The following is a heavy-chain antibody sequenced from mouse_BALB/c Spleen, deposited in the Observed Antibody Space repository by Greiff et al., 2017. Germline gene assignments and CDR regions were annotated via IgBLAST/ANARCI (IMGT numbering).Heavy chain of an antibody. CDR3: ARGGYYYGSSHWYFDV. CDR1: GFTFSSYA. V-gene: IGHV5-6-5*01. CDR2: IISGGST. Sequence: EVMLVESGGGLVKPGGSLKLSCAASGFTFSSYAMSWVRQTPEKRLEWVASIISGGSTYYPDSVKGRFTISRDNARNILYLQMSSLRSEDTAMYYCARGGYYYGSSHWYFDVWGAGTTVTVSS. J-gene: IGHJ1*01. D-gene: IGHD1-1*01.